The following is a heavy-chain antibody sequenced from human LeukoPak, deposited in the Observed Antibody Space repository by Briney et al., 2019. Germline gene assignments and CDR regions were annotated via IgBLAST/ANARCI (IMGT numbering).Heavy chain of an antibody. CDR2: IIPILGIA. V-gene: IGHV1-69*04. J-gene: IGHJ4*02. CDR1: GYTFTSYA. CDR3: ARDPIAARPNY. Sequence: SVKVSCKASGYTFTSYAISWVRQAPGQGLEWMGRIIPILGIANYAQKFQGRVTITADKSTSTAYMELSSLRSEDTAVYYCARDPIAARPNYWGQGTLVTVSS. D-gene: IGHD6-6*01.